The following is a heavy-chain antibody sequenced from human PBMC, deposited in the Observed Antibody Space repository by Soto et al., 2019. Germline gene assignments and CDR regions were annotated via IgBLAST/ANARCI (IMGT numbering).Heavy chain of an antibody. CDR2: TYHSGTT. D-gene: IGHD6-13*01. Sequence: QVQLQESGPGLVQPSGTLSLTCAVSGDSINNSHWWSWVRQTPGKGLDRIGETYHSGTTNYNPSLKTRVTISIDKSKNQFFLKMNSVTAADTAVYYCAREVNSSPARGPNWFDPWGQGTLVTVSS. V-gene: IGHV4-4*02. CDR3: AREVNSSPARGPNWFDP. J-gene: IGHJ5*02. CDR1: GDSINNSHW.